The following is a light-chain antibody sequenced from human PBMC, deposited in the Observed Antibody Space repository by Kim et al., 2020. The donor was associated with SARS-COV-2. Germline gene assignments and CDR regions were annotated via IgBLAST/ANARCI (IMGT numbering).Light chain of an antibody. CDR2: DNS. J-gene: IGLJ3*02. CDR1: TSNIGAGYD. Sequence: RVTISCTGVTSNIGAGYDVHWYQELPGTAPKLLIYDNSNRPSGVPDRFSGSKSGTSASLAITGLQAEDEADYYCQSYDRSLSGSVFGGGTQLTVL. V-gene: IGLV1-40*01. CDR3: QSYDRSLSGSV.